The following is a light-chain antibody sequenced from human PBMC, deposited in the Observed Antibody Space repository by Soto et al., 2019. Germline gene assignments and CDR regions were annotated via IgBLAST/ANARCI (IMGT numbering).Light chain of an antibody. Sequence: QSVLTQPTSVSGSPGQSITISCTGNHNDIGTYDYVSWYQQHPGRAPRLLIHGVTTRPSGISGRFSASKSGLTASLTISGLQPEDDADYYCSSFTSNRIYVFGHGTKLTV. CDR2: GVT. CDR3: SSFTSNRIYV. CDR1: HNDIGTYDY. V-gene: IGLV2-14*03. J-gene: IGLJ1*01.